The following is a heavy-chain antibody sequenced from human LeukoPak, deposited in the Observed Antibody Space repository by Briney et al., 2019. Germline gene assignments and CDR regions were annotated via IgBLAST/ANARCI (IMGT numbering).Heavy chain of an antibody. Sequence: GGSLRLSCAASGFTLGRHGMHWVRQAPGKGLEWVANVNRDGSETYYLDSVKGRFTISKDNAKNSLYLQMNSLRAEDTALYHCARNNGMDVWGQGTTVIVSS. CDR2: VNRDGSET. CDR3: ARNNGMDV. CDR1: GFTLGRHG. V-gene: IGHV3-7*03. J-gene: IGHJ6*02.